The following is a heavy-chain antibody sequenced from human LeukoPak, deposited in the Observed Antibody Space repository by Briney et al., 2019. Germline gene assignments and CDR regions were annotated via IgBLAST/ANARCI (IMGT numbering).Heavy chain of an antibody. CDR2: ISAYNGNT. CDR3: AREIKPADLDY. V-gene: IGHV1-18*04. D-gene: IGHD2-2*01. Sequence: ASVKVSCKASGYTFTSYGISWVRQAPGQGLEWMGWISAYNGNTNYAQKLQGRVTMTTDTSTSTAYRELRSLRSDDTAVYYCAREIKPADLDYWGQGTLVTVSS. J-gene: IGHJ4*02. CDR1: GYTFTSYG.